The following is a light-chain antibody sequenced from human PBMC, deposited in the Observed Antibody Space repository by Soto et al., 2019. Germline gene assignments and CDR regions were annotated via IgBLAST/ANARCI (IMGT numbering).Light chain of an antibody. CDR2: GAS. Sequence: EIVLTQSPGTLSLSPGERATLSCRASQSVSSSYLAWYQQKPCQAPRLLIYGASTRATGIPARFSGNGSGTEFTLTISSLQSEDFAVYYCQQYNNWPLTFGGGTKVDIK. V-gene: IGKV3-15*01. J-gene: IGKJ4*01. CDR1: QSVSSSY. CDR3: QQYNNWPLT.